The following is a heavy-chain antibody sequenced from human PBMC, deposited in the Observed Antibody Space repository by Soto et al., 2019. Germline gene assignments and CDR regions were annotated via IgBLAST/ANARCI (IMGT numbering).Heavy chain of an antibody. CDR1: GGSISSYY. CDR2: IYYSGST. J-gene: IGHJ5*02. D-gene: IGHD6-13*01. V-gene: IGHV4-59*08. CDR3: ARGRDSSTTPRTNWFDP. Sequence: PSETLSLTCTVSGGSISSYYWSWIRQPPGKGLEWIGYIYYSGSTNYNPSLKSRVTISVDTSKNQFSLKLSSVTAADTAVYYCARGRDSSTTPRTNWFDPWGQGTLVTVSS.